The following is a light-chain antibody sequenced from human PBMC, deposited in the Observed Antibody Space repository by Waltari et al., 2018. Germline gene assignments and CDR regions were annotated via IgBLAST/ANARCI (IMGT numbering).Light chain of an antibody. CDR1: SSDVGGFTH. J-gene: IGLJ1*01. V-gene: IGLV2-14*03. CDR3: GSYVSSSTFV. CDR2: DVT. Sequence: QSALSQPASVSGSPGQSITISCTGTSSDVGGFTHVSWYQQLPGKVPKLIIFDVTSRPSGVSSRFSGYKSDNTASLTISGLQADDEAEYFCGSYVSSSTFVFGSGTKVTVL.